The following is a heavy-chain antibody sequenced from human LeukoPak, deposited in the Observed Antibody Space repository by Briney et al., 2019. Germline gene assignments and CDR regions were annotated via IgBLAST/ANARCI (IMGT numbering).Heavy chain of an antibody. J-gene: IGHJ4*02. Sequence: QSGGSLRLSCAASGFTVSSNDMSWVRQAPGKGLEWVSIIYSGGSTYYADSVKGRFTISRDNSKNTLYLQMNSLRAEDTAVYYCARESSGYFDYWGQGTLVTVSS. V-gene: IGHV3-53*01. CDR3: ARESSGYFDY. CDR1: GFTVSSND. D-gene: IGHD3-22*01. CDR2: IYSGGST.